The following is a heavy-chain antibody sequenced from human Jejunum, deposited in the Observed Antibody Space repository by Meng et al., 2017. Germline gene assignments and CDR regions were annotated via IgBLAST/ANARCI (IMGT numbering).Heavy chain of an antibody. Sequence: EQLQAAGPGLLQPSGILSLTCAVCGGFISTSDGWSWVRQSPGKGLEWIGEIHYSGSSNYNQSLTSRVTISVNKSKNKFHLTLNFVTAADTDVYVCEREWSGSYRHFDYWGQGTLVTVSS. D-gene: IGHD1-26*01. CDR3: EREWSGSYRHFDY. J-gene: IGHJ4*02. V-gene: IGHV4-4*02. CDR1: GGFISTSDG. CDR2: IHYSGSS.